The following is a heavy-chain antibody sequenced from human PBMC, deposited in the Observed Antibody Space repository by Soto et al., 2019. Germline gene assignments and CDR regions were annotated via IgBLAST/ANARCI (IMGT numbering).Heavy chain of an antibody. J-gene: IGHJ2*01. D-gene: IGHD3-22*01. V-gene: IGHV3-7*05. CDR2: IKQDGSEK. Sequence: EVQLVESGGGLVQPGGSLRLSCAASGFTFSSYWMSWVRQAPGKGLEWVANIKQDGSEKYYVDSVKGRFTISRDNAKNSLYLQMNSLRAEDTAVYYCARSPYDSSGYPDWYFDLWGRGTLVTVSS. CDR1: GFTFSSYW. CDR3: ARSPYDSSGYPDWYFDL.